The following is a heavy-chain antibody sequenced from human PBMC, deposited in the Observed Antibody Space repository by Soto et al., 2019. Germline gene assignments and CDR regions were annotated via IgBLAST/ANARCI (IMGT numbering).Heavy chain of an antibody. D-gene: IGHD1-1*01. CDR3: ARDAGTTYYYYYYGMDV. CDR1: GGSISSYY. Sequence: SETLSLTCTVSGGSISSYYWSWIRQPPGKGLEWIGYIYYSGSTNYNPSLKSRVTISVDTSKNQFSLKLSSVTAADTAVYYCARDAGTTYYYYYYGMDVWGQGTTVTVSS. J-gene: IGHJ6*02. CDR2: IYYSGST. V-gene: IGHV4-59*01.